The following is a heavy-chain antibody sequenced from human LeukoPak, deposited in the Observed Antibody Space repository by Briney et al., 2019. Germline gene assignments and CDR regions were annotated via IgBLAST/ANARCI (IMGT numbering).Heavy chain of an antibody. CDR2: ISWNSGSI. Sequence: GVSLRLSCAASGFTFDDYAMPWVRQAPGKGLEWVSGISWNSGSIGYADSVKGRFTTSRDNAKNSLYLQMNSLRAEDTALYYCAKSTEAYDFWSGANFDYWGQGTLVTVSS. CDR1: GFTFDDYA. CDR3: AKSTEAYDFWSGANFDY. V-gene: IGHV3-9*01. J-gene: IGHJ4*02. D-gene: IGHD3-3*01.